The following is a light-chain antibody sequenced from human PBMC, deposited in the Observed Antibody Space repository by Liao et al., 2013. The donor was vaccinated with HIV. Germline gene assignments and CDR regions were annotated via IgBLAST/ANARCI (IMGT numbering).Light chain of an antibody. CDR1: NIRSRG. CDR2: QNT. V-gene: IGLV3-21*01. Sequence: YVLTQPPSVSVAPGQTAVMTCGGNNIRSRGVHWYQQRPGQSPVVVIYQNTKRPSGIPERFSGSISGNTATLTISGTQAMDEADYFCQAWDRSADVVFGGGTKLTVL. J-gene: IGLJ2*01. CDR3: QAWDRSADVV.